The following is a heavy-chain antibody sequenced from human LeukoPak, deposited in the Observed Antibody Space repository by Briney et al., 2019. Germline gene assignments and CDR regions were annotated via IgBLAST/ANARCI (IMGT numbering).Heavy chain of an antibody. V-gene: IGHV1-46*01. CDR1: GYTFTNYY. D-gene: IGHD3-16*01. CDR2: INPSGGST. J-gene: IGHJ5*02. CDR3: ARGGLGRNWFDP. Sequence: VSVKVSCKASGYTFTNYYMHWVRQAPGQGLEWMGIINPSGGSTSYAQKFQGRVTMTGDTATSTVYMELSSLRSEDTAVYYCARGGLGRNWFDPWGQGTLVTVSS.